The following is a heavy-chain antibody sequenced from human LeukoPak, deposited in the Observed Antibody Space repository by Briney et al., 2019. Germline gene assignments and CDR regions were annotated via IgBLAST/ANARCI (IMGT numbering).Heavy chain of an antibody. CDR3: ARLSPSYYYDSSGYYHEPYFDY. Sequence: ASVKVSCKASGYTFTSCGISWVRQAPGQGLEWMGWISAYNGNTNYAQKLQGRVTMTTDTSTSTAYMELRSLRSDDTAVYYCARLSPSYYYDSSGYYHEPYFDYWGQGTLVTVSS. CDR1: GYTFTSCG. D-gene: IGHD3-22*01. CDR2: ISAYNGNT. J-gene: IGHJ4*02. V-gene: IGHV1-18*01.